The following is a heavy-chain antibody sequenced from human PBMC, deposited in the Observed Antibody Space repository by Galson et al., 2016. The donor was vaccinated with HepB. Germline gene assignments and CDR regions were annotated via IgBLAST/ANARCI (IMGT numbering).Heavy chain of an antibody. D-gene: IGHD2-21*01. CDR1: GFSFSNSG. Sequence: SLRLSCAASGFSFSNSGMSWVRQAPGRGLEWVSGITRSGDATHYADFVKGRFTISRDKSKNTLYLYMNNLTAADTAVYYCARVDSGVIILYYYYRLDVWGHGTTVTVSS. CDR2: ITRSGDAT. CDR3: ARVDSGVIILYYYYRLDV. V-gene: IGHV3-23*01. J-gene: IGHJ6*02.